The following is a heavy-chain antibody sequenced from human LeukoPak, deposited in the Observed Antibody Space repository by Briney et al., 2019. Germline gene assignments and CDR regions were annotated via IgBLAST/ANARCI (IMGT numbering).Heavy chain of an antibody. Sequence: ASVKVSCKASGYTLTSYYMHLVRQAPGQGLEWMGWMNPNSGNTGYAQKFQGRVTMTRNTSISTAYMELSSLRSEDTAVYYCARGCEMATAYYWGQETLVTVSS. J-gene: IGHJ4*02. CDR1: GYTLTSYY. CDR3: ARGCEMATAYY. V-gene: IGHV1-8*02. CDR2: MNPNSGNT. D-gene: IGHD5-24*01.